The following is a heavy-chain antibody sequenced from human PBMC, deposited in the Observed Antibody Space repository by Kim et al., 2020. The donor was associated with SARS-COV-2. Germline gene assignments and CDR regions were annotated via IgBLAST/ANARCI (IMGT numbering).Heavy chain of an antibody. J-gene: IGHJ6*02. CDR1: GFTFSSYA. Sequence: GGSLRLSCAASGFTFSSYAMHWVRQATGKGLEWVSAIGTAGDTYYPGSVKGRFTISRENAKNSLYLQMNSLRAGDTAVYYCARADPWIAVARGGYYYYGMDVWGQGTTVTVSS. CDR3: ARADPWIAVARGGYYYYGMDV. V-gene: IGHV3-13*01. CDR2: IGTAGDT. D-gene: IGHD6-19*01.